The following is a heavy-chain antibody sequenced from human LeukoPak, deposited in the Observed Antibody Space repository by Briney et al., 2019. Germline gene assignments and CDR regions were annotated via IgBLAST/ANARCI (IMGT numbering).Heavy chain of an antibody. D-gene: IGHD1-26*01. CDR1: GFTFSDSY. J-gene: IGHJ4*02. CDR2: ISSSGSAI. CDR3: ATLGDTPEYSGSYYSGY. V-gene: IGHV3-11*01. Sequence: GGALRLSCAASGFTFSDSYMSCIRQAPGKGREWGSYISSSGSAIYYADSVKGGFTISRDNAKNSLYLQMNSLRAGDTAVYYCATLGDTPEYSGSYYSGYWGQGTLVTVSS.